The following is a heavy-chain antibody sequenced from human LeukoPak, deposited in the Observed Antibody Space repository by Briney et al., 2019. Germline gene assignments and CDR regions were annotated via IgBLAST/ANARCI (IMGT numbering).Heavy chain of an antibody. J-gene: IGHJ4*02. CDR3: ARLRYDYDCPFDF. Sequence: PSETLSLTCAVYGGSFSGYYWSWIRQPPGKGLEWIGEINHSGSTNYNPSLKSRDTISVDTSKNQFSLKLSSVTAADTAVYYCARLRYDYDCPFDFWGPGTLVTVSS. V-gene: IGHV4-34*01. CDR1: GGSFSGYY. D-gene: IGHD3-22*01. CDR2: INHSGST.